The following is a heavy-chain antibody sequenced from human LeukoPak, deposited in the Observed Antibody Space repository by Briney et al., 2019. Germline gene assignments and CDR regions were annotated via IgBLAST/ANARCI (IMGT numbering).Heavy chain of an antibody. CDR1: GFTFSSYW. J-gene: IGHJ6*03. D-gene: IGHD4-17*01. Sequence: PGGSLRLSCAASGFTFSSYWMSWVRQAPGKGLEWVANIKEDGSEKNYVDSVKGRFTISRDNAKNSLYLQMNRLRAEDTAVYYCATTLTNFYYYYYMDVWGKGTTVTVSS. V-gene: IGHV3-7*01. CDR2: IKEDGSEK. CDR3: ATTLTNFYYYYYMDV.